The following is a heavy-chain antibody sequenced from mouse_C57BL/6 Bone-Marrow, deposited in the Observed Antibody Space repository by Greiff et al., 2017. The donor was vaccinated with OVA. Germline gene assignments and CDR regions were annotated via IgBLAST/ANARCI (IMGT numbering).Heavy chain of an antibody. CDR3: ARGGGRDFDY. J-gene: IGHJ2*01. V-gene: IGHV1-50*01. D-gene: IGHD1-1*02. Sequence: QVQLKQPGAELVKPGASVKLSCKASGYTFTSYWMQWVKQRPGQGLEWIGEIDPSDSYTNYNQKFKGKATLTVDTSSSTAYMQLSSLTSEDSAVYYCARGGGRDFDYWGQGTTLTVSS. CDR2: IDPSDSYT. CDR1: GYTFTSYW.